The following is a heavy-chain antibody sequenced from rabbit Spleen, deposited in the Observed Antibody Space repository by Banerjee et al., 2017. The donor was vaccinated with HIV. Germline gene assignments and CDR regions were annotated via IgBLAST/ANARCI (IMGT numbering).Heavy chain of an antibody. CDR1: GVSFSVDSY. J-gene: IGHJ6*01. CDR3: ARDTSSSFSSYGMDL. V-gene: IGHV1S40*01. CDR2: IDAGSSGFT. Sequence: QSLEESGGDLVKPGASLTLTCIASGVSFSVDSYMCWVRQAPGKGLEWIACIDAGSSGFTYFASWAKGRFTISKTSSTTVTLQMTSLTAADTATYFCARDTSSSFSSYGMDLWGPGTLVTVS. D-gene: IGHD1-1*01.